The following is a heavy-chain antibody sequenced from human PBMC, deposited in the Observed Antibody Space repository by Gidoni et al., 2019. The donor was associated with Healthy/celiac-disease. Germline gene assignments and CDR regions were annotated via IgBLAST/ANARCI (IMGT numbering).Heavy chain of an antibody. D-gene: IGHD3-10*01. CDR2: IYYSGST. CDR1: GGSISSGGYY. CDR3: ARGSRSYGSGEPSFDY. J-gene: IGHJ4*02. Sequence: QVQLQESGPGLAKPSQTQSLTCTVPGGSISSGGYYWSWIRQHPGKGLEWIGYIYYSGSTYYNPSLKSRVTISVDTSKNQFSLKLSSVTAADTAVYYCARGSRSYGSGEPSFDYWGQGTLVTVSS. V-gene: IGHV4-31*03.